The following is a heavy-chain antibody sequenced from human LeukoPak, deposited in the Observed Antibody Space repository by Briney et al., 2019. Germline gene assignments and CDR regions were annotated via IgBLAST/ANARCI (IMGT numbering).Heavy chain of an antibody. CDR2: ISGSGGST. CDR3: ARKDRAVAGIFDY. Sequence: GGSLRLSCAASGFTFSSYAMSWVRQAPGKGLERVSAISGSGGSTYYADSVKGRFTISRDNSKNTLYLQMNSLRAEDTAVYYCARKDRAVAGIFDYWGQGTLVTVSS. J-gene: IGHJ4*02. V-gene: IGHV3-23*01. CDR1: GFTFSSYA. D-gene: IGHD6-19*01.